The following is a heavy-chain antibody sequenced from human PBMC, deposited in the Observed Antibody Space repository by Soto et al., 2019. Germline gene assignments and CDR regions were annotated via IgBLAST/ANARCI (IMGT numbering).Heavy chain of an antibody. CDR1: GGSISSSSYY. D-gene: IGHD2-2*01. J-gene: IGHJ5*02. Sequence: QLQLQESGPGLVKPSETLSLTCTVSGGSISSSSYYWGWIRQPPGKGLEWIGSIYYSGSTYYNPSLKSRVTISVDTSKNQFSLKLSSVTAADTAVYYCARLQSGIVVVPAATPGGFDPWGQGTLVTVSS. CDR2: IYYSGST. CDR3: ARLQSGIVVVPAATPGGFDP. V-gene: IGHV4-39*01.